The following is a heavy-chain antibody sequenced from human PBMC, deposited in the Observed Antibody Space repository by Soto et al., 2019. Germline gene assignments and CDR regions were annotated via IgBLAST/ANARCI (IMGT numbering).Heavy chain of an antibody. V-gene: IGHV3-43*01. CDR3: AKAIMGWSNYYGIDV. J-gene: IGHJ6*02. CDR1: GFTFDDYT. D-gene: IGHD3-3*01. Sequence: GGSLRLSCAASGFTFDDYTMHWVRQAPGKGLEWVSLISWDGGSTYYADSVKGRFTISRDNSKNSLYLQMNSLRTEDTALYYCAKAIMGWSNYYGIDVWGQGTTVTVSS. CDR2: ISWDGGST.